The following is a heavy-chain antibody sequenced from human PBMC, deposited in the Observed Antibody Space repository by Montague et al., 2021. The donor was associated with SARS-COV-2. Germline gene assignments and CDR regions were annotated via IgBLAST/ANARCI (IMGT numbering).Heavy chain of an antibody. Sequence: SETLSLTCTVSGSISGYYWTWIRQSAGKGLEWIGRISSSRGIDCNASLKSRVTMSLDTSKIQLSLKLSSVTAADSAVYYCARQYIGYNRRFDYWGQGALVTVSP. D-gene: IGHD5-12*01. J-gene: IGHJ4*02. CDR1: GSISGYY. V-gene: IGHV4-4*07. CDR2: ISSSRGI. CDR3: ARQYIGYNRRFDY.